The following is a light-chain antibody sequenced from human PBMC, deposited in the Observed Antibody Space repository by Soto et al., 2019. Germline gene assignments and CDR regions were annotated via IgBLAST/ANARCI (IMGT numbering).Light chain of an antibody. CDR2: DDT. V-gene: IGLV3-21*02. CDR1: NSGIKS. Sequence: SYELTQPPSVSVAPGQTARITCGRDNSGIKSVHWYQQRPGQAPVLVVYDDTDRPSGIPERFSGSNSGYTATLTISRVEAGDEGDYFCQVWDSSTDHGVFGTGTKLTVL. J-gene: IGLJ1*01. CDR3: QVWDSSTDHGV.